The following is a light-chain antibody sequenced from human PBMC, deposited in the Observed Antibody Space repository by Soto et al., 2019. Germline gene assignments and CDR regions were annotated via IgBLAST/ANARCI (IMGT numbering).Light chain of an antibody. CDR2: GAS. J-gene: IGKJ4*01. V-gene: IGKV3-20*01. Sequence: ELVFTQSPGTLSLSPGDRATLSCRASQTVSSPYLAWYQLQPRQAPRLLIYGASSRATGPPDRRGGSCSRKVFIITISRLAHEYSALCCYQHYSSSPLFGEGTKVDIK. CDR3: QHYSSSPL. CDR1: QTVSSPY.